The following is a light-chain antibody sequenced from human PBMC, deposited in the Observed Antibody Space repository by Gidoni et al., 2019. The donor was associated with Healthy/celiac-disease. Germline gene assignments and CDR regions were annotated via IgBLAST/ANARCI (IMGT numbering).Light chain of an antibody. Sequence: EIVLTQSPGTLSLSPGERATLSCRARQRVRSSYLAWYQQKPGQAPRRLIYGASGRATGIPDRFSGSGSGTDFTLTISRLEPEDFAVNYCQQYGSSPPFTFGPGTKVDIK. CDR3: QQYGSSPPFT. CDR2: GAS. CDR1: QRVRSSY. V-gene: IGKV3-20*01. J-gene: IGKJ3*01.